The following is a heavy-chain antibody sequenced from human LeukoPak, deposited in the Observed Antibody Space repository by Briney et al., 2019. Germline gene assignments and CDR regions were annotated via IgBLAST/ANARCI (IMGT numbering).Heavy chain of an antibody. CDR3: ARECGGDCYSDFDY. V-gene: IGHV1-18*01. CDR1: GYTFTSYG. CDR2: ISAYNGNT. J-gene: IGHJ4*02. Sequence: GASVKVSCKASGYTFTSYGISWVRQAPGQGLEWMGWISAYNGNTNYAQKLQGRVTITTDTSTSTAYMELRSLRSDDTAVYYCARECGGDCYSDFDYWGQGTLVTVSS. D-gene: IGHD2-21*01.